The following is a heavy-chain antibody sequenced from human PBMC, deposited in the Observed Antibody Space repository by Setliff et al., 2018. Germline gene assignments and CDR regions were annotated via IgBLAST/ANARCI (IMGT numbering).Heavy chain of an antibody. D-gene: IGHD7-27*01. V-gene: IGHV3-48*03. CDR2: INTGDDII. CDR3: VRDSPIRLGALHS. J-gene: IGHJ4*02. CDR1: RSTFSGDD. Sequence: GESLKISCAGSRSTFSGDDMNWVRQAPGKGLEWISYINTGDDIIYYAPSVKGRFTISRDNAKNSLFLQMNSLRADDTAVYYCVRDSPIRLGALHSWGQGTLVTVSS.